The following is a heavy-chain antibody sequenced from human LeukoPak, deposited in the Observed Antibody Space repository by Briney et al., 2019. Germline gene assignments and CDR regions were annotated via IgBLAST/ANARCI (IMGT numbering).Heavy chain of an antibody. Sequence: GGSLRLSCAASEFTFSNYWMHWVRQAPGKGLVWVSRINSDGSSTSYADSVKGRFTISRDNSKNTLYLEMNSLRGEDTALYYCARAAAETGAFRDNWFDPWGQGTLVTVSS. D-gene: IGHD6-19*01. V-gene: IGHV3-74*01. CDR1: EFTFSNYW. CDR3: ARAAAETGAFRDNWFDP. CDR2: INSDGSST. J-gene: IGHJ5*02.